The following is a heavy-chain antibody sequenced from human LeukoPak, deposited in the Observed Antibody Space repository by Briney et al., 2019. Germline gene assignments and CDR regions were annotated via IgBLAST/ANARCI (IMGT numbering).Heavy chain of an antibody. D-gene: IGHD6-6*01. Sequence: ASVKVSCKASGGTFSSYAISWVRQAPGQGLEWMGRIIPIFGIANYAQKFQGRVTITADKSTSTAYMELSSLRSEDTAVYYCARVSSSSETLDYWGQGTLVTVSS. V-gene: IGHV1-69*04. CDR3: ARVSSSSETLDY. CDR2: IIPIFGIA. J-gene: IGHJ4*02. CDR1: GGTFSSYA.